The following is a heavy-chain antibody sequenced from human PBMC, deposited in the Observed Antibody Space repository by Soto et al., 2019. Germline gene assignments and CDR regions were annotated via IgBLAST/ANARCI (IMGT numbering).Heavy chain of an antibody. Sequence: QVQLVQSGAEVKKPGASVKVSCKASGYTFTSYGISWVRQAPGQGLEWMGWISAYNGNTNYAQKLQGRVTMTTDTSTSTVYMELRGLRSDDTAVYYCARNHGDYLGGYYYFGMDVWGQGTTVTVSS. CDR3: ARNHGDYLGGYYYFGMDV. J-gene: IGHJ6*02. CDR2: ISAYNGNT. V-gene: IGHV1-18*01. D-gene: IGHD4-17*01. CDR1: GYTFTSYG.